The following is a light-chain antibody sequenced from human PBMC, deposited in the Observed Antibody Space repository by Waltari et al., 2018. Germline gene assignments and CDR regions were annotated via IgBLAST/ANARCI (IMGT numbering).Light chain of an antibody. CDR1: QSVSSSY. CDR3: QQYGSSPHT. Sequence: EIVLTQSPGTLSLSPGERATLSYRASQSVSSSYLAWYQQKPGQAPRLLIYGASSRATGIPDRFSGSGSGTDFTLTISRLEPEDFAVYYCQQYGSSPHTFGPGTKVDIK. CDR2: GAS. J-gene: IGKJ3*01. V-gene: IGKV3-20*01.